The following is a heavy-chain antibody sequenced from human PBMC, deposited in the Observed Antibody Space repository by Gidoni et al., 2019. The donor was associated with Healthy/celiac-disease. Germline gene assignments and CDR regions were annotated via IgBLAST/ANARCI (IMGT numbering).Heavy chain of an antibody. Sequence: QVQLQESGPGLVKPSRTLSLTCAVSGRSISSSNWWSWVRQPPGKGLEWIGEIYHSGSTNYNPSLKSRGTISVDKSKNQFSLKLSSVTAADTAVYYCARDTVTTRGYGMDVWGQGTTVTVSS. D-gene: IGHD4-17*01. V-gene: IGHV4-4*02. CDR2: IYHSGST. CDR3: ARDTVTTRGYGMDV. CDR1: GRSISSSNW. J-gene: IGHJ6*02.